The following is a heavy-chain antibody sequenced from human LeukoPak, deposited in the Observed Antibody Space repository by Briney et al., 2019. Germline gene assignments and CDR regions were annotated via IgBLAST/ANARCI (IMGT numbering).Heavy chain of an antibody. V-gene: IGHV4-59*01. CDR2: IYYSGST. CDR3: ARTENPEVARGYYYYYMDV. CDR1: GYSISSYY. J-gene: IGHJ6*03. D-gene: IGHD2-15*01. Sequence: SETLSLTCTVSGYSISSYYWSWIRQPPGKGLEWIGYIYYSGSTNYNPSLKSRVTISVDTSKNQFSLKLSSVTAADTAVYYCARTENPEVARGYYYYYMDVWGKGTTVTVSS.